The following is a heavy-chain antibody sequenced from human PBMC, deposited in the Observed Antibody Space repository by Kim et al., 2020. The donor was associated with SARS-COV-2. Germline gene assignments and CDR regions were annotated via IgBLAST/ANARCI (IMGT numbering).Heavy chain of an antibody. J-gene: IGHJ6*03. CDR3: ARHFDSSPYYYYYMDV. D-gene: IGHD6-13*01. CDR1: GGSISSYY. Sequence: SETLSLTCTVSGGSISSYYWSWIRQPPGKGLEWIGYIYYSGSTNYNPSLKSRVTISVDTSKNQFSLKLSSVTAADTAVYYGARHFDSSPYYYYYMDVWGKGTTVTVSS. CDR2: IYYSGST. V-gene: IGHV4-59*08.